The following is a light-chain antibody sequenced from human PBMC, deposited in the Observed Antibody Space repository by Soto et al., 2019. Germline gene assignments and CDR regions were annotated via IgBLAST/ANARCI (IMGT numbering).Light chain of an antibody. J-gene: IGKJ1*01. CDR2: WAS. CDR3: QQYYSPPWT. CDR1: QSILYNSNNKNY. Sequence: DIVMTQSPDSLAVSLGERATINCKSSQSILYNSNNKNYLAWYQQKPGQPPKLLIYWASTRESGVPDRFSGSGSGTDFTLTVSSLQAEDAAVYYCQQYYSPPWTFGQGTKVEI. V-gene: IGKV4-1*01.